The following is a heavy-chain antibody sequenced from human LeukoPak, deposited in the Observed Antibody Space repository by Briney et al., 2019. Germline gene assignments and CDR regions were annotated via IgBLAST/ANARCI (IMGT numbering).Heavy chain of an antibody. Sequence: GGSLRLSCAASGFTFSSYGMHWVRQAPGKGLEWVAVISYDGSNKYYADSVKGRFTISRDNSKNTLYLQMNSLRAEDTAVYYCARDYYYGSGIPPDYWGQGTLVTVSS. V-gene: IGHV3-30*03. CDR1: GFTFSSYG. CDR3: ARDYYYGSGIPPDY. CDR2: ISYDGSNK. D-gene: IGHD3-10*01. J-gene: IGHJ4*02.